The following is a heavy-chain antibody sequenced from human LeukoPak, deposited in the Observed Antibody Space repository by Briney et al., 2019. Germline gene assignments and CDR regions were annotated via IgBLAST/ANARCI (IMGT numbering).Heavy chain of an antibody. V-gene: IGHV3-33*01. J-gene: IGHJ4*02. CDR2: IWYDGSNK. CDR1: GFTFSSYG. CDR3: ARDPAAGITLFDY. D-gene: IGHD3-10*01. Sequence: PGGSLRLSCAASGFTFSSYGMHWVRQAPGKGLEWVAVIWYDGSNKYYADSVKGRFTISRDNSKNTLYLQMNSLRAEDTAVYYCARDPAAGITLFDYWGQGTLVTVSS.